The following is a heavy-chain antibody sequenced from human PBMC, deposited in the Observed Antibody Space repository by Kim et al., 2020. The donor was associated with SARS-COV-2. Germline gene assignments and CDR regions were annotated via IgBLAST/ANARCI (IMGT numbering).Heavy chain of an antibody. J-gene: IGHJ4*02. CDR1: GFNFARAW. CDR3: TTVSVADN. Sequence: GGSLRLSCAASGFNFARAWMNWVRQAPGKGLEWFGRIKSQPDGGTTDYAAPVEDRFTISRDDSKETLYLQMDSLKTEDTAMYYCTTVSVADNWGQGTLVTVSS. CDR2: IKSQPDGGTT. V-gene: IGHV3-15*01.